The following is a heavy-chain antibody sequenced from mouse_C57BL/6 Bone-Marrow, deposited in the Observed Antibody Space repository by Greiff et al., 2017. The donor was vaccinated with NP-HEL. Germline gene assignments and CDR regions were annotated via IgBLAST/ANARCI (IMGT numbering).Heavy chain of an antibody. CDR2: IHPNSGSN. CDR1: GYTFSSYW. J-gene: IGHJ1*03. CDR3: ARRGLPGYFDV. V-gene: IGHV1-64*01. D-gene: IGHD3-1*01. Sequence: VQLQQPGAELVKPGASVKLSCKASGYTFSSYWMHWVKQRPGQGLEWIGMIHPNSGSNNYNEKFKCKATLTVDKSSSTAYMQLSSLTSEDSAVYYCARRGLPGYFDVWGTGTTVTVSS.